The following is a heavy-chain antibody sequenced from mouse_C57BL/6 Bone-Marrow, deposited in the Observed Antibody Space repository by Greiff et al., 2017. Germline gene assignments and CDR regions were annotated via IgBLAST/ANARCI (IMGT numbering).Heavy chain of an antibody. CDR2: IYPGDGDT. V-gene: IGHV1-82*01. CDR3: AKGYFDV. Sequence: QAQLQQSGPELVKPGASVKISCKASGYAFSSSWMNWVKQRPGKGLEWIGRIYPGDGDTNYNGKFKGKATLTADKSSSTAYMQLSSLTSEDSAVYFCAKGYFDVWGTGTTVTVSS. J-gene: IGHJ1*03. CDR1: GYAFSSSW.